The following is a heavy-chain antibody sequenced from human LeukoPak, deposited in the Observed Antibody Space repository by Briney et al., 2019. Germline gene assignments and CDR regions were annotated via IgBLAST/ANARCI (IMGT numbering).Heavy chain of an antibody. CDR1: GYTFTSYG. CDR2: ISAYNGNT. CDR3: ARVTLAYCGGDCYFYDY. Sequence: ASVNVSCKASGYTFTSYGISWVRQAPGQGLEWMGWISAYNGNTNYAQKLQGRVTMTTDTSTSTAYMELRSLRSDDTAVYYCARVTLAYCGGDCYFYDYWGQGTLVTVSS. V-gene: IGHV1-18*01. D-gene: IGHD2-21*02. J-gene: IGHJ4*02.